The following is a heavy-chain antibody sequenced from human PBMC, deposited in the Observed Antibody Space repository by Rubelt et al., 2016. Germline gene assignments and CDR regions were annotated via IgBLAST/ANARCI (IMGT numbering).Heavy chain of an antibody. Sequence: VQLVESGGGLVKPGGSLRLSCAGSGFSFSSSGLTWIRKAPGRGLEWVAVISFDGNSKYYADSVKGRFTMSRDNSKNTLYLQMNSLGAEDTAVYYCAKSSGAVVIDYWGRGTPVTVSS. CDR3: AKSSGAVVIDY. V-gene: IGHV3-30*18. D-gene: IGHD4-23*01. CDR2: ISFDGNSK. J-gene: IGHJ4*02. CDR1: GFSFSSSG.